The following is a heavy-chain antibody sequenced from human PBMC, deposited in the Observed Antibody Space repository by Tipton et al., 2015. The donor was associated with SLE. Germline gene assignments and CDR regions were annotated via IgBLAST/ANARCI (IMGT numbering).Heavy chain of an antibody. Sequence: SLRLSCAASGFTVSSNYMSWVRQAPGKGLEWVSVIYSGGSTYYADSVKGRFTISRHNSKNTLYLQMNSLRAEDTAVYYCAAAGTRYYYDMDVWGKGTTVTVSS. J-gene: IGHJ6*03. D-gene: IGHD6-13*01. CDR3: AAAGTRYYYDMDV. CDR2: IYSGGST. V-gene: IGHV3-53*04. CDR1: GFTVSSNY.